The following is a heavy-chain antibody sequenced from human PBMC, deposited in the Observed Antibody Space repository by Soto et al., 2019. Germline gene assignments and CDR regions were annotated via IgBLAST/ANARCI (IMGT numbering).Heavy chain of an antibody. D-gene: IGHD3-16*02. J-gene: IGHJ3*01. CDR3: ARGYDYVWGSYRADAFDV. V-gene: IGHV1-18*01. CDR1: GYTFTSYG. Sequence: GASVKVSCKASGYTFTSYGISWVRQAPGQGLEWMGWINAGNRNTEYSQKFQGRVIMTKDTSASTAYMELSSLTSEDTAVYYCARGYDYVWGSYRADAFDVWGQGTMVTVS. CDR2: INAGNRNT.